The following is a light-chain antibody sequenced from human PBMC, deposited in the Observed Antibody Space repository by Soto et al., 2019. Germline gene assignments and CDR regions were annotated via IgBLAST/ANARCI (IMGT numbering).Light chain of an antibody. CDR2: DAS. CDR3: QHYNNWPLP. V-gene: IGKV3D-15*01. Sequence: IVMTQSPATLSVSPGDRATLSCRASQSVDNDLAWYQQKPGQPPRLLIYDASTSATGIPARFSGSQSGTEYTLTSSSLLSEDFAVYSCQHYNNWPLPFGGGTKVEIK. J-gene: IGKJ4*01. CDR1: QSVDND.